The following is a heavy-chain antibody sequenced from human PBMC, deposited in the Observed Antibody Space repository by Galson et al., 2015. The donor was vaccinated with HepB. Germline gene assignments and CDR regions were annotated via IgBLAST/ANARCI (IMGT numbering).Heavy chain of an antibody. D-gene: IGHD1-26*01. CDR2: IYYSGST. J-gene: IGHJ4*02. V-gene: IGHV4-59*08. CDR3: ARRRTSYYPFDY. CDR1: GGSISSYY. Sequence: ETLSLTCTASGGSISSYYWSWIRQPPGKGLEWIGYIYYSGSTNYNPSLKSRVTISVDTSKNQFSLKLSSVTAADTAVYYCARRRTSYYPFDYWGQGTLVTVSS.